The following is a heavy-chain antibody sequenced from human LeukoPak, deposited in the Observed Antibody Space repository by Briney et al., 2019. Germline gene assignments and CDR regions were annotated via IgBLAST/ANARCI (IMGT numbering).Heavy chain of an antibody. J-gene: IGHJ6*03. Sequence: ASVKVSCKASGYTFTGYYMHWVRQAPGQGLEWMGWINPNSGGTNYAKKLPGRVTITTDTPTSTANTDLSRLRSHDTAVYYSATGSLRLGIVMDVWGKGTTVTVSS. CDR2: INPNSGGT. V-gene: IGHV1-2*02. D-gene: IGHD7-27*01. CDR3: ATGSLRLGIVMDV. CDR1: GYTFTGYY.